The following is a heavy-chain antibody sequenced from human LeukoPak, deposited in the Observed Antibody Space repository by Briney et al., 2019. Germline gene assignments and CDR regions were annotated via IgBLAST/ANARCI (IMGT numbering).Heavy chain of an antibody. CDR2: ISSDGSNE. V-gene: IGHV3-30*19. J-gene: IGHJ4*02. D-gene: IGHD1-1*01. Sequence: GGSLRLSCAAFGFIFSNYDMHWVRQAPGKGLEWVAVISSDGSNEFYGDSVKGRFTIYRDNLILYLQMNSLRVEDTAVYFCARESFALDYWGQGTLVTVSS. CDR1: GFIFSNYD. CDR3: ARESFALDY.